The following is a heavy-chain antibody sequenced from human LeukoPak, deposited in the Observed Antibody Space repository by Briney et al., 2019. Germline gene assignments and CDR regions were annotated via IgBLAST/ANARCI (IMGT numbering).Heavy chain of an antibody. J-gene: IGHJ4*02. V-gene: IGHV3-30*19. CDR1: GFIFSTYG. Sequence: GGSLRLSCVASGFIFSTYGLHWVRQSPGKGLEWVAVISYDGSNKYYADSVKGRFTISRDNSKNTLYLQMNSLRAEDTAVYYCARISSGLYFDYWGQGTLVTVSS. CDR2: ISYDGSNK. CDR3: ARISSGLYFDY. D-gene: IGHD3-22*01.